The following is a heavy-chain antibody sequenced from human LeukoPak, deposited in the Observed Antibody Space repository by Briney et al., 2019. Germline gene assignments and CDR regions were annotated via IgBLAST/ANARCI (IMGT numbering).Heavy chain of an antibody. CDR2: VSGSGGST. CDR3: AKGKSIVVVVAGAFDI. CDR1: GFTFSTYA. D-gene: IGHD2-15*01. J-gene: IGHJ3*02. V-gene: IGHV3-23*01. Sequence: GGSLRLSCAASGFTFSTYAMTWVRQAPGKGLEWVSTVSGSGGSTYYADSVKGRFTISRDNSKNTLYLQMNSLRAEDTAVYYCAKGKSIVVVVAGAFDIWGQGTMVTVSS.